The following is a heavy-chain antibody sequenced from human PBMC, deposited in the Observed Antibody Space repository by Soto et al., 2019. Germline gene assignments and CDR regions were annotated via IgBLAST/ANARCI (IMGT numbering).Heavy chain of an antibody. CDR3: ARDIAGSSWPYYYYYYMDV. CDR2: IIAYNGNT. D-gene: IGHD6-13*01. CDR1: GYTFTSYG. Sequence: ASVKVSCKASGYTFTSYGISLLRHYPGQWLEWMGWIIAYNGNTNYAQKLQGRVTMTTDTSTSTAYMELRSLRSDDTAVYYCARDIAGSSWPYYYYYYMDVWGKGTTVTVSS. J-gene: IGHJ6*03. V-gene: IGHV1-18*01.